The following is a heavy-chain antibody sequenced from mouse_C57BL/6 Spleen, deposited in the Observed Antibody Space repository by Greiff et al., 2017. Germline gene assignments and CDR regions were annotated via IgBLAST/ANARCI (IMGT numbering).Heavy chain of an antibody. CDR2: IYPGDGDT. CDR3: ARENYYGSSYVGDY. CDR1: GYAFSSSW. Sequence: QVQLQQSGPELVKPGASVKISCKASGYAFSSSWMNWVKQRPGKGLEWIGRIYPGDGDTNYNGKFKGKATLTADKSSSTAYMQLSSLTSEDSAVYFCARENYYGSSYVGDYWGQGTTLTVSS. V-gene: IGHV1-82*01. J-gene: IGHJ2*01. D-gene: IGHD1-1*01.